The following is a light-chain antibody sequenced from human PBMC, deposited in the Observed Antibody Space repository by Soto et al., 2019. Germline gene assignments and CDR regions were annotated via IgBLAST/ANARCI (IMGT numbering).Light chain of an antibody. CDR3: CSYAGNSTLRV. V-gene: IGLV2-23*02. CDR2: EVS. J-gene: IGLJ2*01. CDR1: SSDVGSYNL. Sequence: QSALTQPASVSGSPGQSITISCTGTSSDVGSYNLVSWYQQHPGKAPKLMIYEVSKRPSGVSNRFSGSKSGNTASLTISGLQAEDEADYYCCSYAGNSTLRVFGGGTKVTV.